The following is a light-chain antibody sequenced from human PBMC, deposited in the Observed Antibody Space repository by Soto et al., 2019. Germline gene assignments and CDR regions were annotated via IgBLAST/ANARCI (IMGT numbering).Light chain of an antibody. CDR1: QSRGSNF. CDR3: QLYGISPH. J-gene: IGKJ5*01. V-gene: IGKV3-20*01. Sequence: EIVFTQSPCTLSLSPGERATLSCKTSQSRGSNFLAWYQHKPGQAPRLLIYASSNRATGIPDRFSGSASGTDFTLTINRLEPEDFAVYYCQLYGISPHFGQGTRLEIK. CDR2: ASS.